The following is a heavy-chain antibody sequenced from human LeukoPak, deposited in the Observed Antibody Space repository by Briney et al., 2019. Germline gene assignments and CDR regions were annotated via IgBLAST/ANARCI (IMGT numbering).Heavy chain of an antibody. CDR2: IYYSGST. Sequence: SETLSLTCTVSGGSISSSSYYWGWIRQPPGKGLEWIGTIYYSGSTFYNPSLKSRVTISVDTSKNQFSLKLSSVTPADTALYYCARLGQPDKRTVTTWWGQGTLVTVSS. CDR1: GGSISSSSYY. CDR3: ARLGQPDKRTVTTW. V-gene: IGHV4-39*01. D-gene: IGHD4-11*01. J-gene: IGHJ4*02.